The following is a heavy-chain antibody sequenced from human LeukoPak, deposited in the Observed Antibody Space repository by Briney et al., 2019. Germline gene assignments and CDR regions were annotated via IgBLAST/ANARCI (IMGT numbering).Heavy chain of an antibody. J-gene: IGHJ4*02. CDR3: AREERDPFTIDY. V-gene: IGHV4-59*01. CDR1: GGSISSYY. CDR2: IYYSGST. Sequence: EXLSLTCTVSGGSISSYYWSWIRQPPGKGLEWIGYIYYSGSTNYNPSLKRRVTISVDTSKNQFSLKLSSVTAADTAVYYCAREERDPFTIDYWGQGTLVTVSS.